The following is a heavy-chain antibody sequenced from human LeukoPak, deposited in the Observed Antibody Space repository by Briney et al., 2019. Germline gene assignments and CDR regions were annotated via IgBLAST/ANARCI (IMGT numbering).Heavy chain of an antibody. CDR2: IYDSGST. CDR1: GGSISRYY. J-gene: IGHJ5*02. CDR3: ANLWFGELYADWFDP. V-gene: IGHV4-59*08. Sequence: SQTLSLTCTVSGGSISRYYWSWIRQPPGKGLEGIGYIYDSGSTNHNPSSTGRVTISGDTSKNQFSLKLRSVPAADTAVYYCANLWFGELYADWFDPWGQGTLVTVSS. D-gene: IGHD3-10*01.